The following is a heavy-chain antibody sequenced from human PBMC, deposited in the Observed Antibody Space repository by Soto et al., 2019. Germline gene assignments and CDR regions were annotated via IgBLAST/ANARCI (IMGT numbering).Heavy chain of an antibody. V-gene: IGHV3-23*01. CDR3: AKDRVRVPNVLLWFGALWFDP. CDR1: GFTFSSYA. D-gene: IGHD3-10*01. CDR2: ISGSGGST. J-gene: IGHJ5*02. Sequence: VQLLESGGGLVQPGGSLRLSCAASGFTFSSYAMSWVRQAPGKGLEWVSAISGSGGSTYYADSVKGRFTISRDNSKNTLYLQMNSLRAEDTAVYYCAKDRVRVPNVLLWFGALWFDPWGQGTLVTVSS.